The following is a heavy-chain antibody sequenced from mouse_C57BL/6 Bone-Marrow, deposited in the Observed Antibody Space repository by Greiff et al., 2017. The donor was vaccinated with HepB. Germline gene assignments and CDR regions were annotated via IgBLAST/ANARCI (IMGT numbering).Heavy chain of an antibody. J-gene: IGHJ3*01. CDR1: GYTFTDYN. D-gene: IGHD2-2*01. CDR3: GLRGAY. Sequence: EVKLQESGPELVKPGASVKIPCKASGYTFTDYNMDWVKQSHGKSLEWIGDINPNNGGTIYNQKFKGKATLTVDKSSSTAYMELRSLTSEDTAVYYCGLRGAYWGQGTLVTVSA. V-gene: IGHV1-18*01. CDR2: INPNNGGT.